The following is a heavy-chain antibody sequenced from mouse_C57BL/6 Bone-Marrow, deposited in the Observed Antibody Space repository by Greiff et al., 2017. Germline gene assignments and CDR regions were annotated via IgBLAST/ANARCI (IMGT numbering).Heavy chain of an antibody. D-gene: IGHD2-5*01. J-gene: IGHJ4*01. CDR1: GYTFTSYW. CDR2: IDPNSGGT. V-gene: IGHV1-72*01. Sequence: VQLQQPGAELVKPGASVKLSCKASGYTFTSYWMHWVKQRPGRGPEWIGRIDPNSGGTKYNEKFKSKATLTVDKPSSTAYMQLSSLTSEDSAVYYCARERDYSNSDAMDYWGQGTSVTVSS. CDR3: ARERDYSNSDAMDY.